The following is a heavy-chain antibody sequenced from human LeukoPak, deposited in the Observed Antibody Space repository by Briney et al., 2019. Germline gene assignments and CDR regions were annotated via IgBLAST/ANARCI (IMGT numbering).Heavy chain of an antibody. CDR2: INHSGST. D-gene: IGHD3-10*01. Sequence: PSETLSLTCAVYGGSFSGYYWSWIRQPPGKGLEWIGEINHSGSTNYNPSLTSRVTISLDTSRNQFSLKLNSVTAADTAVYYCAQSNGYGLVGIWGQGTMVTVSS. CDR1: GGSFSGYY. J-gene: IGHJ3*02. V-gene: IGHV4-34*01. CDR3: AQSNGYGLVGI.